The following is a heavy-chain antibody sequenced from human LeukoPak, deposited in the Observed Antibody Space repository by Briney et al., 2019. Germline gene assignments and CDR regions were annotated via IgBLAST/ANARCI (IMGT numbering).Heavy chain of an antibody. V-gene: IGHV3-13*01. J-gene: IGHJ4*02. CDR2: IGTAGDT. CDR3: ARSPYSSSWSSRPHYFDY. CDR1: GFTFSSYD. D-gene: IGHD6-13*01. Sequence: PGGSLRLSCAASGFTFSSYDMHWVRQATGKGLEWVSAIGTAGDTYYPGSVKGRFTISRENAKNSLYLQMNSLRAGDTAVYYCARSPYSSSWSSRPHYFDYWGQGTLVTVSS.